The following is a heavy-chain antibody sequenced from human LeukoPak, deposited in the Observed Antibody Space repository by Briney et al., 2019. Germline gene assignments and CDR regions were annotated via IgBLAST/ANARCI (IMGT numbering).Heavy chain of an antibody. CDR3: AKDSLFLGELSSYFDY. J-gene: IGHJ4*02. Sequence: GGSLRLSCAASGFTFSSYGMHWVRQAPGKGLEWVAVISYDGSDKYYADSVKGRFTTSRDNSKNTLYLQMNSLRAEDTAVYYCAKDSLFLGELSSYFDYWGQGTLVTVSS. CDR1: GFTFSSYG. D-gene: IGHD3-16*02. CDR2: ISYDGSDK. V-gene: IGHV3-30*18.